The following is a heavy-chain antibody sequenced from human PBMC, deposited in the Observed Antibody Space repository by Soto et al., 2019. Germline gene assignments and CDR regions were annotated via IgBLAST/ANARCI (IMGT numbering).Heavy chain of an antibody. CDR1: GGSFSGYY. CDR2: INRSGST. Sequence: SETLSLTCAVYGGSFSGYYWSWIRQPPGKGLEWIGEINRSGSTNYNPSLKSRVTFSLDTSKSQFSLHLLSVTAADTAVYYCARSPLTYDYVRQTWSEVGDSFDIWGRGTLVTVSS. V-gene: IGHV4-34*01. D-gene: IGHD3-16*01. CDR3: ARSPLTYDYVRQTWSEVGDSFDI. J-gene: IGHJ3*02.